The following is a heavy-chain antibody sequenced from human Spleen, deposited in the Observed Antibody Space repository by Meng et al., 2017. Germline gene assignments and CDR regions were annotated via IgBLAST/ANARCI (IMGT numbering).Heavy chain of an antibody. CDR3: ARDRGWRDFDY. V-gene: IGHV3-74*01. CDR2: INTDGSYT. Sequence: GGSLRLSCAASGFTFDDYAMHWVRQAPGKGLEWVSRINTDGSYTSYADSVKGRFTISRDNAKNTLFLQMNSLKAEDTAVYYCARDRGWRDFDYWGQGTLVTVSS. J-gene: IGHJ4*02. D-gene: IGHD3-10*01. CDR1: GFTFDDYA.